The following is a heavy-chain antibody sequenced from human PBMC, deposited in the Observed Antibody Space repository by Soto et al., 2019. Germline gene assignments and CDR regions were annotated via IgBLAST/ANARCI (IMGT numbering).Heavy chain of an antibody. CDR3: AREYDISTGYTDY. CDR1: GFTVSSNY. V-gene: IGHV3-66*01. D-gene: IGHD3-9*01. J-gene: IGHJ4*02. Sequence: LRLSCAASGFTVSSNYMSWVRQAPGKGLEWVSVIYSGGSTYYADSVKGRFTISRDNSKNTLYLQMNSLRAEDTAVYYCAREYDISTGYTDYWGQGTLVTVSS. CDR2: IYSGGST.